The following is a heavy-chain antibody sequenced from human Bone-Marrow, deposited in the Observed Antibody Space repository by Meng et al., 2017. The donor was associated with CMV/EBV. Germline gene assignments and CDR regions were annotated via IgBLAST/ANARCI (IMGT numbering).Heavy chain of an antibody. Sequence: SETLSLTCTVSGGSISSYYRGWIRQPPGKGLEWIGSIYYSGGTYYNPSLKSRVTISVDTSKNQVSLRVTSVTAADTAVYYCARDRRLQWFYHWGQGTLVTFSS. V-gene: IGHV4-39*07. J-gene: IGHJ5*02. CDR1: GGSISSYY. D-gene: IGHD2-21*02. CDR3: ARDRRLQWFYH. CDR2: IYYSGGT.